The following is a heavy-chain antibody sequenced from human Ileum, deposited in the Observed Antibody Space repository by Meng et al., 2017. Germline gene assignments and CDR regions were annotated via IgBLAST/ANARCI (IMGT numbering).Heavy chain of an antibody. J-gene: IGHJ5*02. CDR1: GGSISDSNW. V-gene: IGHV4-4*02. CDR3: ARDLLGPAIAASGYFDP. D-gene: IGHD5-12*01. CDR2: IYHTGST. Sequence: QVNLTEAGPGLLKPSGTLSLTCAGSGGSISDSNWWSWVRQPPGKGLEWIGEIYHTGSTNYNPSLKSRVTMSLDKSKNQFFLDLTSVTAADTAVYYCARDLLGPAIAASGYFDPWGQGTLVTVSS.